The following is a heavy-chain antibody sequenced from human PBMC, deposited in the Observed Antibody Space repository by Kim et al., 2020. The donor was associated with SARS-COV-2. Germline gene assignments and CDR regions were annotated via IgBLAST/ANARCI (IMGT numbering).Heavy chain of an antibody. CDR3: ARVHYLWVATYYFDY. V-gene: IGHV3-21*01. Sequence: DSVKGRFTISRDNAKNSLYLQMNSLRAEDTAVYYCARVHYLWVATYYFDYWGQGTLVTVSS. D-gene: IGHD5-12*01. J-gene: IGHJ4*02.